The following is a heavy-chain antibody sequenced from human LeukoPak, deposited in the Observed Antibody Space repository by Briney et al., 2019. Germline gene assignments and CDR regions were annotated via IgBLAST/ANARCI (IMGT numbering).Heavy chain of an antibody. CDR1: GFTFSNYW. CDR2: IKQDGSEK. CDR3: ARVQGSSGPGIFEY. D-gene: IGHD6-19*01. J-gene: IGHJ4*02. V-gene: IGHV3-7*01. Sequence: PGGSLRLSCAASGFTFSNYWMSWVRQAPGKGLEWVANIKQDGSEKYYVDSVKGRFTVSRDNAKNPLYLQMNSLRAEDTAVYYCARVQGSSGPGIFEYWGQGTLVTVSS.